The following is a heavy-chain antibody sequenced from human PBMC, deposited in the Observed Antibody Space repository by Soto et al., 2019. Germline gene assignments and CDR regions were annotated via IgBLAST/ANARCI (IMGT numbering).Heavy chain of an antibody. V-gene: IGHV3-33*01. D-gene: IGHD3-22*01. CDR1: GFTFSSYG. CDR2: IWYDGSNK. J-gene: IGHJ4*02. Sequence: QVQLVESGGGVVQPGRSLRLSCAASGFTFSSYGMHWVRQAPGKGLEWVAVIWYDGSNKYYADSVKGRFTISRDNSKNTLYLQMNSLRAEDTAVYYCARDRRYYDSSGSSFDYWGQGTLVTVSS. CDR3: ARDRRYYDSSGSSFDY.